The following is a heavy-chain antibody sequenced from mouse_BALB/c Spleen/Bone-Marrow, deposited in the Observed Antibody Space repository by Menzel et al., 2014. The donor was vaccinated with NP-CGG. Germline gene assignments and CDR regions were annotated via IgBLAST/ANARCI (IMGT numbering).Heavy chain of an antibody. Sequence: EVKVEESGAELVKPGASVKLSCTASGFNIKDTYMHWVKQRPEQGLEWIGRIDPANGNTKYDPKFQGKATLTADTSSNTANLQLSSLTPDDTAVYYCATYYYGSSLLAYWGQGTLVTVSA. CDR1: GFNIKDTY. V-gene: IGHV14-3*02. CDR2: IDPANGNT. D-gene: IGHD1-1*01. CDR3: ATYYYGSSLLAY. J-gene: IGHJ3*01.